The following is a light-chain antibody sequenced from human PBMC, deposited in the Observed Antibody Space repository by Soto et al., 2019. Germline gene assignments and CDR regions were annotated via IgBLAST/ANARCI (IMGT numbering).Light chain of an antibody. Sequence: EIVLTQSPGTLSLSPGERATLSCRASQSVSSSYLAWYQQKPGQAPRLLIYGASSRATSIPDRFSGSQSGRDVTLTISRLEPEDFAVDYCQQYGSALFTFGLGTKVDIK. V-gene: IGKV3-20*01. CDR1: QSVSSSY. CDR3: QQYGSALFT. J-gene: IGKJ3*01. CDR2: GAS.